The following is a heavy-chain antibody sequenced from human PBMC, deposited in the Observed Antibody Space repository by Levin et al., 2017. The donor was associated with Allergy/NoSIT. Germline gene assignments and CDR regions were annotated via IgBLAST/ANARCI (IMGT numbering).Heavy chain of an antibody. J-gene: IGHJ4*02. V-gene: IGHV3-33*01. Sequence: LSLTCAASGFTFSSSGMHWVRPAPGKGLEWVAVIWYDGSNKYYADSVKGRFTISRDNSKNTLYLQMNSLRAEDTAVYYCARDKEGSGSYFIWGQGTLVTVSS. D-gene: IGHD3-10*01. CDR2: IWYDGSNK. CDR3: ARDKEGSGSYFI. CDR1: GFTFSSSG.